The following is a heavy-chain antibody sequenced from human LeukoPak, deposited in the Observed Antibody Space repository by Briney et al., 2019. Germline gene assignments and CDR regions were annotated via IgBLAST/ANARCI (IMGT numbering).Heavy chain of an antibody. CDR2: ISSSSSTI. D-gene: IGHD3-10*01. V-gene: IGHV3-48*01. Sequence: GGSLRLSCAASGFTFSSYSMNWVRQAPGKGLEWVSYISSSSSTIYYADSVKGRFTISRDNAKNSLCLQMNSLRAEDTAVYYCARVAYWYYGSGRDRGFDYWGQGTLVTVSS. CDR3: ARVAYWYYGSGRDRGFDY. CDR1: GFTFSSYS. J-gene: IGHJ4*02.